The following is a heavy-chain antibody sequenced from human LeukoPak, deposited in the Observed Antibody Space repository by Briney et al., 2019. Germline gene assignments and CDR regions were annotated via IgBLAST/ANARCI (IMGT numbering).Heavy chain of an antibody. Sequence: GASVKVSCKASGYTFSSNAINWVRQAPGQGLEWVGWINTNTGNPTYAQGFTGRFVFSLDSSVNTAYLQISSLKADDTGVYYCARINGGNFLPIDYWGQGTLVTVSS. CDR3: ARINGGNFLPIDY. CDR1: GYTFSSNA. J-gene: IGHJ4*02. D-gene: IGHD4-23*01. CDR2: INTNTGNP. V-gene: IGHV7-4-1*02.